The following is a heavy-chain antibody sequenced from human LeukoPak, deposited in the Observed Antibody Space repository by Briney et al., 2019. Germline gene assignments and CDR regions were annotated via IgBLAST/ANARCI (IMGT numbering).Heavy chain of an antibody. CDR1: GFTFSNYA. CDR3: AKELERTLLEY. D-gene: IGHD1-1*01. V-gene: IGHV3-23*01. Sequence: GGSLRLSCAASGFTFSNYAMSWVRQAPGKGLEWVSAISTGGGSTYYADSVKGRFTISRDNSNNTLYLQMNSLRAEDTAVYYCAKELERTLLEYWGQGTLVTVSS. J-gene: IGHJ4*02. CDR2: ISTGGGST.